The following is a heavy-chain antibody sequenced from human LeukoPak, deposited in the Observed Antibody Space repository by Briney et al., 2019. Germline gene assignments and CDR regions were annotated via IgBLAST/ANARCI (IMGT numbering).Heavy chain of an antibody. V-gene: IGHV1-2*02. CDR2: INPNSGGT. CDR1: GYTFTGYY. Sequence: GASVKVSCKASGYTFTGYYMHWVRQAPGQGLEWMGWINPNSGGTNYAQKFQGRVTMTRDTSISTAYMELSRLRSEDTAVYYCATSLSTAVYYYYGMDVWGQGTTVTVSS. CDR3: ATSLSTAVYYYYGMDV. D-gene: IGHD3-16*01. J-gene: IGHJ6*02.